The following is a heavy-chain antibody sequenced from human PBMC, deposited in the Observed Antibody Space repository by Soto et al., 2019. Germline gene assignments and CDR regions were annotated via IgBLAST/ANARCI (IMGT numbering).Heavy chain of an antibody. CDR2: IWYDGSNK. CDR1: GFTFSSYG. CDR3: AREGRQNYGMDV. Sequence: QVQLVESGGGVVQPGRSLRLSCAASGFTFSSYGMHWVRQAPGKGLEWVAVIWYDGSNKYYADSVKGRFTISRDNSKNTLYLQMNSLRAEDTAVYYCAREGRQNYGMDVGGQGTTVTVSS. V-gene: IGHV3-33*01. J-gene: IGHJ6*02.